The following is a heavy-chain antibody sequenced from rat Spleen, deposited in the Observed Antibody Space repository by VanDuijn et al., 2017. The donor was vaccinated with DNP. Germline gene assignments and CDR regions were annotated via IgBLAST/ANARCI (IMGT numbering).Heavy chain of an antibody. D-gene: IGHD1-6*01. Sequence: EVKLVESGGGLVQPGRYLKLSCAASGFNFNDYWMGWVRQAPGMGLEWIGEINKDSRTIDYTPSLKDKFTISRDNAQNTLYLQMRKLGSEETATYYCAREGLLYVYYGLPYFDYWGQGVMVTVSS. CDR3: AREGLLYVYYGLPYFDY. CDR2: INKDSRTI. CDR1: GFNFNDYW. J-gene: IGHJ2*01. V-gene: IGHV4-2*01.